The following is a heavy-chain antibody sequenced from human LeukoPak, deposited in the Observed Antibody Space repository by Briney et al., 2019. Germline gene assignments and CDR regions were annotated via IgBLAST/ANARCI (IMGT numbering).Heavy chain of an antibody. Sequence: ASVKVSCKASGYTFTGYYVHWVRQAPGQGLEWMGWINPNSGGTNYAQKFQGRVTMTRDTSISTAYMELSRLRSDDTAVYYCARGGKYYYDSSGSFYYYYMDVWGKGTTVTISS. CDR2: INPNSGGT. CDR3: ARGGKYYYDSSGSFYYYYMDV. V-gene: IGHV1-2*02. D-gene: IGHD3-22*01. J-gene: IGHJ6*03. CDR1: GYTFTGYY.